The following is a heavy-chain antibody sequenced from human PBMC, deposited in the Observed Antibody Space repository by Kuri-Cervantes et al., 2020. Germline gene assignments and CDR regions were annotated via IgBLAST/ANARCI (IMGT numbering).Heavy chain of an antibody. Sequence: GESLKISCAASEFTFSNYGMHWVRQAPGKGLEWVAVISYDGSYKYYADSVKGRFTISRDNSKNTLYLQMNSLRAEDTAVYYCAKDQYSSTINWFDPWGQGTLVTVSS. J-gene: IGHJ5*02. V-gene: IGHV3-30*18. CDR2: ISYDGSYK. CDR3: AKDQYSSTINWFDP. CDR1: EFTFSNYG. D-gene: IGHD6-13*01.